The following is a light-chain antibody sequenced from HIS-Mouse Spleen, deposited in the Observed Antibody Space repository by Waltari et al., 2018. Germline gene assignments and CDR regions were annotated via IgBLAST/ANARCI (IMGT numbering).Light chain of an antibody. J-gene: IGLJ1*01. CDR2: SNN. CDR3: AAWDDSLNGNYV. V-gene: IGLV1-44*01. Sequence: QSVLTQPPSASGTPGQRVTISCSGSSSNIGSNTVNWYQPLPGTAPKLPIYSNNRRPSGVPDRFSGSKSGTSASLAISGLQSEDEADYYCAAWDDSLNGNYVFGTGTKVTVL. CDR1: SSNIGSNT.